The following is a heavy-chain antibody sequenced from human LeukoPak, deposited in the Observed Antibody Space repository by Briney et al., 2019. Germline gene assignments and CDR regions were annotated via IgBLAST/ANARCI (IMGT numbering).Heavy chain of an antibody. Sequence: GGSLRLSCAASGFTFSSYWMSWVRQAPGKGLEWVANIKQDGREKYYVDSVKGRFTISRDNAKNSLYLQMNSLRAEDTAVYYCASSTATDAWYFDYWGQGTLVTVSS. CDR3: ASSTATDAWYFDY. D-gene: IGHD5-18*01. CDR1: GFTFSSYW. CDR2: IKQDGREK. V-gene: IGHV3-7*01. J-gene: IGHJ4*02.